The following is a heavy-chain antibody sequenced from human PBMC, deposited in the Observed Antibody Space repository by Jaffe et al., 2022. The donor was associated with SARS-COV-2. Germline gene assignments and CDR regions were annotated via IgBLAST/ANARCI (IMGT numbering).Heavy chain of an antibody. D-gene: IGHD5-12*01. CDR3: ARRPVRDGYNWDY. V-gene: IGHV4-39*01. CDR1: GGSISSSSYY. J-gene: IGHJ4*02. Sequence: QLQLQESGPGLVKPSETLSLTCTVSGGSISSSSYYWGWIRQPPGKGLEWIGSIYYSGSTYYNPSLKSRVTISVDTSKNQFSLKLSSVTAADTAVYYCARRPVRDGYNWDYWGQGTLVTVSS. CDR2: IYYSGST.